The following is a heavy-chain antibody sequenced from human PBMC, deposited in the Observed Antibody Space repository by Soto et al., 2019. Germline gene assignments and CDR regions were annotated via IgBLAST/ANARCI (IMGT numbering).Heavy chain of an antibody. CDR3: ARGIFREDTAMVAFDY. V-gene: IGHV4-4*02. CDR1: SGSISSSNW. D-gene: IGHD5-18*01. CDR2: IYHSGST. J-gene: IGHJ4*02. Sequence: SETLSLTCAVSSGSISSSNWWSWVRQPPGKGLEWIGEIYHSGSTNYNPSLKSRVTISVDKSKNQFSLKLSSVTAADTAVYYCARGIFREDTAMVAFDYGGQGTLVTVPS.